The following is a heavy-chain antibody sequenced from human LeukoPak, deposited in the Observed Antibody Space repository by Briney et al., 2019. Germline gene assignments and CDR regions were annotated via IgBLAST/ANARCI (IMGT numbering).Heavy chain of an antibody. V-gene: IGHV3-49*03. J-gene: IGHJ4*02. CDR1: GFTFGDYA. D-gene: IGHD3-22*01. CDR3: TTDRGYSTSDFDY. CDR2: IRSKAYGGTT. Sequence: GGSLRLSCTASGFTFGDYAMSWFRQAPGKGLEWVGFIRSKAYGGTTEYAASVKGRFTISRDDSKNTLYLQINSLKTEDTAVYYCTTDRGYSTSDFDYWGQGTLVTVSS.